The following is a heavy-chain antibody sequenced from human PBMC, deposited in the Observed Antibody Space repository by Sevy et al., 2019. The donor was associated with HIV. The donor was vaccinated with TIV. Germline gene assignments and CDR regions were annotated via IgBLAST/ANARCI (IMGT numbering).Heavy chain of an antibody. Sequence: GGSLRLSCSASGFTFSSYAMHWVRQAPGKGLEYVSAISSNGGSTYYAASVKGRFTISRDNSKNTLYLQMSSLRAEDTAVYYCVKAGEYYDFWSGYYSWFDPWGQGTLVTVSS. J-gene: IGHJ5*02. CDR3: VKAGEYYDFWSGYYSWFDP. CDR1: GFTFSSYA. V-gene: IGHV3-64D*06. CDR2: ISSNGGST. D-gene: IGHD3-3*01.